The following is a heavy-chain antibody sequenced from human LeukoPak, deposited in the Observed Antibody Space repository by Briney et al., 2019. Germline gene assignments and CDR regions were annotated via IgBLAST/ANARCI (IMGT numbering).Heavy chain of an antibody. CDR1: GFTFINYG. CDR3: AKSGVLNYYGMDV. V-gene: IGHV3-30*18. J-gene: IGHJ6*02. D-gene: IGHD5-12*01. CDR2: ISYDGSNK. Sequence: PGGSLRLSCAASGFTFINYGMHWVRQAPGKGLEWVAVISYDGSNKYYADSVKGRFTISRDNSKNTLYLQMNSLRAEDTAVYYCAKSGVLNYYGMDVWGQGTTVTVSS.